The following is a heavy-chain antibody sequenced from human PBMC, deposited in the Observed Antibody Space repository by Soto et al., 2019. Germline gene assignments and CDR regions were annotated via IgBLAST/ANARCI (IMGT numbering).Heavy chain of an antibody. V-gene: IGHV1-18*04. CDR3: ARGPYDFWSGAYYYFAMDV. CDR1: GYTFTNNG. Sequence: QVQLVQSGAEVKKPGASVKVSCKASGYTFTNNGITWVRQAPGQGLEWMGWISPYNDNANNAQKFQGRITMTTDTSTRTAYMELRSLRSDDTAVYYCARGPYDFWSGAYYYFAMDVWGPGTTVNVSS. CDR2: ISPYNDNA. J-gene: IGHJ6*02. D-gene: IGHD3-3*01.